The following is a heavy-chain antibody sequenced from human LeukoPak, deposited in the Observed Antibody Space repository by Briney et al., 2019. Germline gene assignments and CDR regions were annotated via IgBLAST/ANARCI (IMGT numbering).Heavy chain of an antibody. CDR3: ARAAIVGATTDY. J-gene: IGHJ4*02. Sequence: ASVKVSCKASGYTFTSYYMHWVRQAPGQGLEWMGVINPSGGSTSYAQKFQGRVAMTRDTSTSTVYMELSSLRSEDTAVYYCARAAIVGATTDYWGQGTLVTVSS. CDR2: INPSGGST. V-gene: IGHV1-46*01. CDR1: GYTFTSYY. D-gene: IGHD1-26*01.